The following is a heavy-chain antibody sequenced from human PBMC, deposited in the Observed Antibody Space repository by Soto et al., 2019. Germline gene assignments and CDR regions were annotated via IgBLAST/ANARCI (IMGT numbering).Heavy chain of an antibody. CDR2: IWYDGSNK. V-gene: IGHV3-33*01. D-gene: IGHD6-19*01. Sequence: GGSLRLSCAASGFTFSSYGMHWVRQAPGKGLEWVAVIWYDGSNKYYADSVKGRFTISRDNSKNTLYLQMNSLRAEDTAVYYCAREGGEQWLVRNWFDPWGQGTLVTVSS. CDR1: GFTFSSYG. J-gene: IGHJ5*02. CDR3: AREGGEQWLVRNWFDP.